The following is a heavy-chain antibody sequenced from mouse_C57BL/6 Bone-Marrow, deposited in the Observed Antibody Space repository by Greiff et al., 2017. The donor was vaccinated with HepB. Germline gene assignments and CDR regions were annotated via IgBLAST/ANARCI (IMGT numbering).Heavy chain of an antibody. CDR3: ASAIYYDYLRGAMDY. CDR1: GFTFSSYA. CDR2: ISSGGDYI. Sequence: EVKLMESGAGLVKPGGSLKLSCAASGFTFSSYAMSWVRQTPEKRLEWVAYISSGGDYIYYADTVKGRFTISRDNAKNTLFLQMTSLRSEDTAMYYCASAIYYDYLRGAMDYWGQGTSVTVSS. J-gene: IGHJ4*01. V-gene: IGHV5S21*01. D-gene: IGHD2-4*01.